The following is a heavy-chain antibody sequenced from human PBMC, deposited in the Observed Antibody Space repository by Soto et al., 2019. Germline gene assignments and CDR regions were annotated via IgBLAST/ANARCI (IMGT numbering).Heavy chain of an antibody. Sequence: KTSETLSLTCTVSGGSISSGDYSWSWIRQPPGKGLEWIGYIYYSGSTYYNPSLKSRVTISVDTSKNQFSLKLSSVTAADTAVYYCAGEISGYSYGYDYWGQGTLVTVSS. CDR2: IYYSGST. V-gene: IGHV4-30-4*01. D-gene: IGHD5-18*01. CDR1: GGSISSGDYS. J-gene: IGHJ4*02. CDR3: AGEISGYSYGYDY.